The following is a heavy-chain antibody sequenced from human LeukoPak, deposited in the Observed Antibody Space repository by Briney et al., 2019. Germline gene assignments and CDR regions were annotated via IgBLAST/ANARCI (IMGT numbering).Heavy chain of an antibody. CDR2: INHSGST. CDR3: ARDHSSASYTYYYYYMDV. D-gene: IGHD1-26*01. J-gene: IGHJ6*03. V-gene: IGHV4-34*01. CDR1: GGSFSGYY. Sequence: SETLSLTRAVYGGSFSGYYWSWIRQPPGKGLEWIGEINHSGSTNYNPSLKSRVTISVDTSKNQFSLKLTSATAADTAVYYCARDHSSASYTYYYYYMDVWGKGTTVTVSS.